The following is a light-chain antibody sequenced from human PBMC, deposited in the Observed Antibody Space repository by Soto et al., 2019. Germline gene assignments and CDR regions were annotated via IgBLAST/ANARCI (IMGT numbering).Light chain of an antibody. V-gene: IGKV1-9*01. Sequence: DIQLTQSPSFLSASLGDRVTITCRASQGISSYLAWYQQKSGSAPNLLIYSASSLHIGVPSRFSGSKSGPDFTLTISGLQPEDFATYYCQQFHSAPVTFGQGTRLE. J-gene: IGKJ5*01. CDR1: QGISSY. CDR3: QQFHSAPVT. CDR2: SAS.